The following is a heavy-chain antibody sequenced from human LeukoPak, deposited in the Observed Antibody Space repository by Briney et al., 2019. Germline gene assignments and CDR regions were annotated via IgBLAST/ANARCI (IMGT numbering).Heavy chain of an antibody. Sequence: GGSLRLSCAASGFTFSSYAMSWVRQAPGKGLEWVSAISGSGGSTYYADSVKGRFTISRDNSKNTLYLQMNSLRAEDTAVYYCARDLSMAGVGYSHIDYWGQGTLVTVSS. CDR1: GFTFSSYA. CDR2: ISGSGGST. J-gene: IGHJ4*02. D-gene: IGHD5-24*01. V-gene: IGHV3-23*01. CDR3: ARDLSMAGVGYSHIDY.